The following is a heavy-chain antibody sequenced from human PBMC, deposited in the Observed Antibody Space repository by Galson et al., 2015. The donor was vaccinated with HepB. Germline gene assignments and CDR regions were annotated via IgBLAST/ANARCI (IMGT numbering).Heavy chain of an antibody. Sequence: SLRLSCAASGFTFSSYSMNWVRQAPGKGLEWVSYISSSSSTIYYADSVKGRFTISRDNAKNSLYLQMNSLRAEDTAVYYCARTALPQYCSGGSCRRNWFDPWGQGTLVTVSS. CDR2: ISSSSSTI. CDR3: ARTALPQYCSGGSCRRNWFDP. CDR1: GFTFSSYS. J-gene: IGHJ5*02. V-gene: IGHV3-48*04. D-gene: IGHD2-15*01.